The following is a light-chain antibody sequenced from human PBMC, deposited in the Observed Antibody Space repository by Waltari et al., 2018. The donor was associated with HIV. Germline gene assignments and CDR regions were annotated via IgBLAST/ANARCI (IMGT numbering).Light chain of an antibody. CDR2: ENK. CDR3: QSYDRSIQV. CDR1: SCSLGDNS. Sequence: NFMLTQPHSVSESTGKPVTSSRTRSSCSLGDNSVYWYQPRPSSSPIIVIYENKQRPAGVPDRCSGSIVSSYNSSSLTIAVLKTEHEGDYYCQSYDRSIQVCGGGTKLTVL. V-gene: IGLV6-57*01. J-gene: IGLJ3*02.